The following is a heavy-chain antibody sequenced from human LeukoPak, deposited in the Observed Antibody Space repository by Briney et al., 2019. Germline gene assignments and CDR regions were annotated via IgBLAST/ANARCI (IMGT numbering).Heavy chain of an antibody. V-gene: IGHV3-21*01. CDR3: ASRFSITAHGEGAFDI. CDR1: GFTFSSYS. Sequence: GGSLRLSRAASGFTFSSYSMNWVRQAPGKGLEWVSSISSSSSYIYYADSVKGRFTISRDNAKNSLYLQMNSLRAEDTAVYYCASRFSITAHGEGAFDIWGQGTMVTVSS. CDR2: ISSSSSYI. J-gene: IGHJ3*02. D-gene: IGHD3-10*01.